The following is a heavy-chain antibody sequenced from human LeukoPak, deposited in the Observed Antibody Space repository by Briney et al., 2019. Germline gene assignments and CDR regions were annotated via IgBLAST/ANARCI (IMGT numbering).Heavy chain of an antibody. CDR1: GGSVSSGSYY. CDR3: ARRGYDSSGYYYLV. V-gene: IGHV4-61*01. Sequence: PSETLSLTCTVSGGSVSSGSYYWSWIRQPPGKGLEWIGYIYYSGSTNYNPSLKSRVTISVDTSKNQFSLKLSSVTAADTAVYYCARRGYDSSGYYYLVWGQGTLVTVSS. J-gene: IGHJ4*02. CDR2: IYYSGST. D-gene: IGHD3-22*01.